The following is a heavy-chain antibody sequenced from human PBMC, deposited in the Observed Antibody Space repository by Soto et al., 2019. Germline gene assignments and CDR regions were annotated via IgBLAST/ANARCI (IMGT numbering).Heavy chain of an antibody. CDR1: GGTFSSYT. CDR3: AREYCSSTSCPNWFDP. J-gene: IGHJ5*02. V-gene: IGHV1-69*08. CDR2: IIPILGTA. Sequence: GASVKVSCKASGGTFSSYTISWVRQAPGQGLEWMGRIIPILGTANYAQKFQGRVTITADKSTSTAYMELSSLRSEDTAVYYCAREYCSSTSCPNWFDPWGQGTLVTVSS. D-gene: IGHD2-2*01.